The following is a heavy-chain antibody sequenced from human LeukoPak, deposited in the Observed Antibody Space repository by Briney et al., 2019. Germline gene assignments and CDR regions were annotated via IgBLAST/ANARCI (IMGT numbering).Heavy chain of an antibody. J-gene: IGHJ5*02. D-gene: IGHD6-6*01. CDR1: GGSISSRY. V-gene: IGHV4-59*08. CDR3: ARWQYTISSGWFDP. CDR2: IYYSGGT. Sequence: SETLSLTCTLSGGSISSRYWSWIRQPPGKGLEWIGSIYYSGGTNYNPSLQGRVSIPVDTSKIQFSLKLSSVTAADTAVYYCARWQYTISSGWFDPWGQGTLVTVSS.